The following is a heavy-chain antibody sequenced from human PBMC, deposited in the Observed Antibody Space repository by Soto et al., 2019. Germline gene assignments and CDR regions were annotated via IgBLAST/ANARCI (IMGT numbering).Heavy chain of an antibody. CDR1: GGTFSSYA. CDR3: ANYEDAFDI. J-gene: IGHJ3*02. CDR2: IIPIFGTA. D-gene: IGHD4-17*01. Sequence: GASVKVSCKASGGTFSSYAISWVRQAPGQGLEWMGGIIPIFGTANYAQKFQGRVTITADKSTSTAYMELSSLRSGDTAVYYCANYEDAFDIWGQGTMVTVSS. V-gene: IGHV1-69*06.